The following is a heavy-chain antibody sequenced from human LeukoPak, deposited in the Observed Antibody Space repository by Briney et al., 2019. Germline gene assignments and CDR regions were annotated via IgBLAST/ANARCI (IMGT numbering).Heavy chain of an antibody. CDR2: IYFSGST. D-gene: IGHD3-3*01. J-gene: IGHJ4*02. V-gene: IGHV4-59*01. CDR1: GGSIRSYY. Sequence: SESLSLTCTVSGGSIRSYYWSWIRQPPGKGLEWIGYIYFSGSTSYNPSLKSRVTISVDRSKNQFSLKLSSVAAADTAVYYCARSYDTNFDYWGQGTLVTVSS. CDR3: ARSYDTNFDY.